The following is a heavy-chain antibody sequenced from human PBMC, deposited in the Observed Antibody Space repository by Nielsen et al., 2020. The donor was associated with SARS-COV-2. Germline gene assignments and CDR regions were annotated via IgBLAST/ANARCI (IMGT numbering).Heavy chain of an antibody. CDR3: ARQRAGPGYYYGVDA. CDR1: GGSINTTNDY. Sequence: SETLSLTCSVSGGSINTTNDYWGWVRQPPRKGLEWIGRAYYTGTSYYERSLKSRVTISVDASKNQFSLQLNSVTAADTAVYYCARQRAGPGYYYGVDAWGQGTTVTVSS. J-gene: IGHJ6*02. V-gene: IGHV4-39*01. CDR2: AYYTGTS.